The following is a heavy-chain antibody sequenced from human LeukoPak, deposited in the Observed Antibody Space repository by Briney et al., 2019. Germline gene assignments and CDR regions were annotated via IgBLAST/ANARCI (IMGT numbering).Heavy chain of an antibody. Sequence: PGRSLRLSCAASGFTFSTYGMHWLRQAPGKGLEWVAIISYDGNNKYYAASVKGRFTISRDNSKNALFLQMNSLGADDTAVYYCVRSWGTNDYGGQGTLVTVSS. CDR3: VRSWGTNDY. CDR2: ISYDGNNK. V-gene: IGHV3-30*03. CDR1: GFTFSTYG. J-gene: IGHJ4*02. D-gene: IGHD1/OR15-1a*01.